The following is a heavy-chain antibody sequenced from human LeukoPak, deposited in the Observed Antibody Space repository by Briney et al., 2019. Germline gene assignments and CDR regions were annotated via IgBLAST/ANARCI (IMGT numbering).Heavy chain of an antibody. J-gene: IGHJ5*02. CDR3: ARARISQQLVEARWFDP. D-gene: IGHD6-13*01. CDR2: IYSGGGT. CDR1: GFTVSSNY. Sequence: GGSLRLSCAAFGFTVSSNYMSWVRQAPGKGLEWVSVIYSGGGTYYADSVKGRFTISRDNSKNTLYLQMNSLRAEDTAVYYCARARISQQLVEARWFDPWGQGTLVTVSS. V-gene: IGHV3-53*01.